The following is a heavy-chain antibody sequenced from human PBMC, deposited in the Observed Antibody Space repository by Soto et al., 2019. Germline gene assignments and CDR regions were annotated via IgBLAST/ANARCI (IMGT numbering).Heavy chain of an antibody. CDR2: IYYSGST. Sequence: TSETLSLTCTVSGGSISSSSYYWGWIRQPPGKGLEWIGSIYYSGSTYYNPSLKSRVTISVDRSKNQFSLKLSSVTAADTAVYYCARGYCSSTSCYGFDYWGQGTLVTVSS. V-gene: IGHV4-39*07. CDR1: GGSISSSSYY. CDR3: ARGYCSSTSCYGFDY. D-gene: IGHD2-2*01. J-gene: IGHJ4*02.